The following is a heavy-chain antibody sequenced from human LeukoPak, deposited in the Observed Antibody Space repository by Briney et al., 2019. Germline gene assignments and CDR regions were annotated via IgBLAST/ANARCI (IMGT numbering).Heavy chain of an antibody. J-gene: IGHJ4*02. CDR1: GYTFTGYY. D-gene: IGHD6-19*01. V-gene: IGHV1-2*02. CDR2: ISPNSGGT. Sequence: ASVKVSCKASGYTFTGYYMHWVRQAPGQGLEWMGWISPNSGGTNYAQKFQGRVTMTRDTSISTAYMELSRLRSDDTAVYYCARDIAYSSGQDYWGQGTLVTVSS. CDR3: ARDIAYSSGQDY.